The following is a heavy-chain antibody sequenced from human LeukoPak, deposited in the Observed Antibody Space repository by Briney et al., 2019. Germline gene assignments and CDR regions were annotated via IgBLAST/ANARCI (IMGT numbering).Heavy chain of an antibody. D-gene: IGHD5-12*01. J-gene: IGHJ3*02. CDR3: ARDGGAYSGYDYGAFDI. Sequence: ASVTVSCKASGYTFTSYGISWVRQAPGQGLEWMGWISAYNGNTNYAQKLQGRVTMTTDTSTSTAYMELRSLRSDDTAVYYCARDGGAYSGYDYGAFDIWGQGTMVTVSS. CDR1: GYTFTSYG. V-gene: IGHV1-18*01. CDR2: ISAYNGNT.